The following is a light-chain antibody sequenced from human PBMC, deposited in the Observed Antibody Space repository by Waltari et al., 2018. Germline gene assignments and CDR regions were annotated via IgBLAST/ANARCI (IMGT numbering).Light chain of an antibody. CDR3: QQYNSWPPRT. CDR2: GAS. CDR1: QSVSSN. Sequence: EIVMTQSPATLSVSPGERATLSCRASQSVSSNLAWYQQKPGQAPRLLIYGASTRTTGIPARFSGSGSGTEFTLSISSLQSEDCAVYYCQQYNSWPPRTFGHGTKVGI. J-gene: IGKJ1*01. V-gene: IGKV3-15*01.